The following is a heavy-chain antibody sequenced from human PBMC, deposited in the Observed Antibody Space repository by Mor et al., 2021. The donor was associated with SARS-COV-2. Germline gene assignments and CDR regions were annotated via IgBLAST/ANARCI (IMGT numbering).Heavy chain of an antibody. D-gene: IGHD3-9*01. CDR3: TRGREGFEPIGDY. J-gene: IGHJ4*02. Sequence: GRFTISRDDSKSIAYLQMNSLKTEDTAVYYCTRGREGFEPIGDYWGQGTLVTVSS. V-gene: IGHV3-49*02.